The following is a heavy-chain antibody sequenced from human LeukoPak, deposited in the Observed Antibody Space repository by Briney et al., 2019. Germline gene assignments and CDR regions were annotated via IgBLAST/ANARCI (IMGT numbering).Heavy chain of an antibody. CDR2: INHSGST. J-gene: IGHJ6*03. CDR3: ARLRTYGSGDDYYYYYMDV. Sequence: PSETLSLTCAVYGGSFSGYYWSWIRQPPGKGLEWIGEINHSGSTNYNPSLKSRVTISVDTSKNQFSLKLSSVTAADTAVYYCARLRTYGSGDDYYYYYMDVWGKGTTVTISS. V-gene: IGHV4-34*01. D-gene: IGHD3-10*01. CDR1: GGSFSGYY.